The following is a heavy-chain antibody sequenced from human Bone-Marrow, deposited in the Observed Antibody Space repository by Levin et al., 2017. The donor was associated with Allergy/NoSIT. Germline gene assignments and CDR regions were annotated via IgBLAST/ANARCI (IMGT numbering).Heavy chain of an antibody. Sequence: ASVKVSCKASGYTFSSYGISWVRQAPGQGLEWMGWTGIYSGNTHYAQNFQGRVIMTTDTSTSTTYMELRDLRSDDTAVYYCARSDSYYDVLTGYGTLGYWGQGTLVTVSS. CDR2: TGIYSGNT. D-gene: IGHD3-9*01. CDR1: GYTFSSYG. J-gene: IGHJ4*02. V-gene: IGHV1-18*01. CDR3: ARSDSYYDVLTGYGTLGY.